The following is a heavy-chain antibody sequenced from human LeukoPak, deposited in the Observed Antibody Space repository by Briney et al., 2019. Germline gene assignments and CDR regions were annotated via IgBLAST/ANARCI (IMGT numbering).Heavy chain of an antibody. V-gene: IGHV1-18*01. D-gene: IGHD6-19*01. CDR2: ISAYNGNT. CDR1: GYTFTSYG. J-gene: IGHJ4*02. CDR3: AIMSLYSSGWYYFDY. Sequence: GASVKVSCKASGYTFTSYGISWVRQAPGQGLEWMGWISAYNGNTNYAQKLQGRVTMTTDTSTSTAYMELRSLRSDDTAVYYCAIMSLYSSGWYYFDYWGQGTLVTVSS.